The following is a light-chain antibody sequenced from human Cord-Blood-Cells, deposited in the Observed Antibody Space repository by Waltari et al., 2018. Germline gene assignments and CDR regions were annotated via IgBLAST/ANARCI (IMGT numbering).Light chain of an antibody. CDR2: EAS. J-gene: IGLJ2*01. Sequence: SYELTQPPSVSVSPGQTARITCSGDALPKNYAYWYQQKSGQAPVLGIYEASKRPSGIPEGVSGSSSGTMATLTISGAQVEDEADYYCDSTDSSGNHRVVGGGTKLTVL. V-gene: IGLV3-10*01. CDR3: DSTDSSGNHRV. CDR1: ALPKNY.